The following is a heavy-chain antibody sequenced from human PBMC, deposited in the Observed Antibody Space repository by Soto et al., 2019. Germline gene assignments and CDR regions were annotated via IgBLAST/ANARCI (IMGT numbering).Heavy chain of an antibody. CDR2: INDNSVYT. J-gene: IGHJ5*02. V-gene: IGHV3-23*01. CDR3: AKLVDSSTFS. Sequence: GGSLRLSCAASGFTFSRYAMIWFRQAPEKGLEWVSAINDNSVYTYYADSVKGRFTISRDNSKNTLYLQMDSLRPEDTAVYYCAKLVDSSTFSWGQGTLVTVSS. CDR1: GFTFSRYA. D-gene: IGHD2-2*01.